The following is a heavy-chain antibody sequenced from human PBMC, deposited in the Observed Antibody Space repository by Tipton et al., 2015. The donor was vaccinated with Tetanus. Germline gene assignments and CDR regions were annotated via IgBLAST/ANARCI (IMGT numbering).Heavy chain of an antibody. CDR2: VSFDGSKE. J-gene: IGHJ4*02. V-gene: IGHV3-30*18. D-gene: IGHD5-12*01. CDR1: ELTFGGHG. Sequence: SLRLSCAGSELTFGGHGMFWVRLPPGKGLEWVAFVSFDGSKEDYSDSVKGRFSISRDNSKKTMYLQMNSLRAEDTAVYYCAKVSGFSGYGSDYWGQGTLVTVSS. CDR3: AKVSGFSGYGSDY.